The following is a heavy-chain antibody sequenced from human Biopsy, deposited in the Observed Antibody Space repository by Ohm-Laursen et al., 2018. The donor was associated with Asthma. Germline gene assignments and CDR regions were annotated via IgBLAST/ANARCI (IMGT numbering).Heavy chain of an antibody. J-gene: IGHJ4*02. CDR3: ARGDSSGWSHYYFDY. V-gene: IGHV3-23*01. CDR1: GFTFSSYA. CDR2: ISSSGAST. D-gene: IGHD6-19*01. Sequence: GSLRLSCAASGFTFSSYAMSWVRQAPGKGLEWVSSISSSGASTYYADSVKGRFTISRDYSKNTLYLQMHSLRAEDTAVYYCARGDSSGWSHYYFDYWGQGTLVTVSS.